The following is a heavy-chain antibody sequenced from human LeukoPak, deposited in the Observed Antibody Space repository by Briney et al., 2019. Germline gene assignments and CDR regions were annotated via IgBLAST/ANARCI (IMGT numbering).Heavy chain of an antibody. CDR1: GFTFSSYS. J-gene: IGHJ3*02. CDR2: ISGSGDSR. D-gene: IGHD2-21*01. CDR3: AKGSSPIVAVIFRDAFDI. V-gene: IGHV3-23*01. Sequence: GGSLRLSCAASGFTFSSYSMNWVRQAPGKGLEWVSGISGSGDSRYYADSVKGRFTISRGNSKNTLYLQMNSLRAEDTAVYYCAKGSSPIVAVIFRDAFDIWGQGTMVTVSS.